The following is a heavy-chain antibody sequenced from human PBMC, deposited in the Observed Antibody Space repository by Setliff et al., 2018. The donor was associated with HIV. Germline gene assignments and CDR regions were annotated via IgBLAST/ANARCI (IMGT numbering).Heavy chain of an antibody. J-gene: IGHJ6*02. V-gene: IGHV4-34*01. CDR3: ARAKLGWRPYAMDV. CDR1: GGSFSDYH. Sequence: PSETLSLTCGVSGGSFSDYHWTWIRQSPGKGLEWIGEVSDSGTTNYNPSLKSRVTISVDTSKIQFSLNLNSVTAADTAVYYCARAKLGWRPYAMDVGGQGTAVTVSS. D-gene: IGHD6-13*01. CDR2: VSDSGTT.